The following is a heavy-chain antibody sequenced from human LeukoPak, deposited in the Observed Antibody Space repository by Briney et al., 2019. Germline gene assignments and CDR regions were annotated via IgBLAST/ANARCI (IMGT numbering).Heavy chain of an antibody. CDR1: GFTFSSYS. CDR2: IREERGQE. Sequence: QTGGSLRLSCAASGFTFSSYSMNWVRQAPGKGLEWVANIREERGQEYYVDSVKGRFTISKNSAKNSLYLQMNTLRVEDTAMYYCASLDTAKQPLANHWGQGTLVTVSS. V-gene: IGHV3-7*03. J-gene: IGHJ5*02. D-gene: IGHD5-18*01. CDR3: ASLDTAKQPLANH.